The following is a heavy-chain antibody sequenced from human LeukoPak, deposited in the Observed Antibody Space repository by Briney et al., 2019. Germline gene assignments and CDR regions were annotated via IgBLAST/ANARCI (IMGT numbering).Heavy chain of an antibody. V-gene: IGHV3-33*01. Sequence: GRSLRLSCEASGFAFNTYAMHWVRQAPGKGLEWVTLIWHDGSHKFYIDSVRGRFTISRDNSKNTVYLQMNGLRAEDTAVYYCAREIFGPGSYPDYWGQGTLVAVSS. CDR1: GFAFNTYA. CDR3: AREIFGPGSYPDY. J-gene: IGHJ4*02. CDR2: IWHDGSHK. D-gene: IGHD3-10*01.